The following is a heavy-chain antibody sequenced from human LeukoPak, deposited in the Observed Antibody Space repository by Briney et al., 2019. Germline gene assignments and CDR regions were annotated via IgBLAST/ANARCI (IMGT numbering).Heavy chain of an antibody. CDR1: GYTFTSYD. CDR3: ARSRRVVVGVTRDWFDP. V-gene: IGHV1-8*01. J-gene: IGHJ5*02. Sequence: GASLKVSCMASGYTFTSYDLNWGPPTTRQRLEWMGWMNPKSGTTGYTQKLQRILTMPRNNSISTAYKQLSSLISEDTALYYCARSRRVVVGVTRDWFDPRLQPTLLTVCS. D-gene: IGHD2-15*01. CDR2: MNPKSGTT.